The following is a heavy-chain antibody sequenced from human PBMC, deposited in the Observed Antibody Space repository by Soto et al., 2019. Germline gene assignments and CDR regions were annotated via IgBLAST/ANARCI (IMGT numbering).Heavy chain of an antibody. CDR1: GGSVSSGSYY. D-gene: IGHD6-13*01. V-gene: IGHV4-61*01. Sequence: SETLSLTCTVSGGSVSSGSYYWSWIRQPPGKGLEWIGYIYYSGSTNYNPSLKSRVTISVDTSKNQFSLKLSSVTAADTAVYYCAGDTAARSNGGVDYWGQGTLVTVSS. J-gene: IGHJ4*02. CDR2: IYYSGST. CDR3: AGDTAARSNGGVDY.